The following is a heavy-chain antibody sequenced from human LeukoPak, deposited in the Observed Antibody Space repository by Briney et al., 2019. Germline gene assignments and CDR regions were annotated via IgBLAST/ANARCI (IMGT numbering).Heavy chain of an antibody. V-gene: IGHV3-30*02. CDR1: GFTFSSYW. Sequence: GGSLRLSCAASGFTFSSYWMHWVRQAPGKGLEWVAFTRYDGNIKYFADSVKGRFTISRDTSKNTLYLQMNSLRAEDTAVYYCAKGRYYDTSGYPIDYWGQGTLVTVSS. D-gene: IGHD3-22*01. J-gene: IGHJ4*02. CDR3: AKGRYYDTSGYPIDY. CDR2: TRYDGNIK.